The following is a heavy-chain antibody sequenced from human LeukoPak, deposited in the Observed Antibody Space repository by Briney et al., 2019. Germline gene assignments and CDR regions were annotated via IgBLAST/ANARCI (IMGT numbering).Heavy chain of an antibody. Sequence: GASVKVSCKASGYTFTDYYMHWVRQAPGQGLEWMGWINPNSGGTNFAQKFQGRVAMTRDTSISTAYLGLGSLRSDHTAVYFCARARWQLVPYFDSWGQGTLVTVSS. V-gene: IGHV1-2*02. CDR2: INPNSGGT. D-gene: IGHD6-6*01. J-gene: IGHJ4*02. CDR1: GYTFTDYY. CDR3: ARARWQLVPYFDS.